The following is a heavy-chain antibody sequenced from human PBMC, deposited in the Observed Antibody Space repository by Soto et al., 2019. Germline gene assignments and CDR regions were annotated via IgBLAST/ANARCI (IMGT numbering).Heavy chain of an antibody. J-gene: IGHJ4*02. CDR1: GYTFTHYY. D-gene: IGHD6-13*01. V-gene: IGHV1-46*01. Sequence: QVQLVQSGAEVKKPGASVKLSCRTSGYTFTHYYIPWVRQAPGQGLEWLGIINPAGGSTTYAQVFQGRLILTMDTSTTTVYMDLSGLRAEDTAIFFCARDLAAGDHWGQGTLVTGSS. CDR3: ARDLAAGDH. CDR2: INPAGGST.